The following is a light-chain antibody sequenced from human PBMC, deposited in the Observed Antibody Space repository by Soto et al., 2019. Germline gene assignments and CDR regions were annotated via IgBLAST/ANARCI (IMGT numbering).Light chain of an antibody. CDR1: QSISSW. CDR3: QQYNSYPWT. Sequence: DIQMTQSPSTLSASVGDRVTITCRASQSISSWLAWYQQKPGKAPNLLIYKASSLESGVPSRFSCSASGTEFTLTISSLQPDDFATYYCQQYNSYPWTFGQGTKVEIK. J-gene: IGKJ1*01. V-gene: IGKV1-5*03. CDR2: KAS.